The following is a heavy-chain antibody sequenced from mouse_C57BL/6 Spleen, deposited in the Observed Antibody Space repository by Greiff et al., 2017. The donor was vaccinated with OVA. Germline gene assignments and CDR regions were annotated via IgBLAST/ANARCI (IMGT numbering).Heavy chain of an antibody. Sequence: QVQLKQPGAELVRPGSSVKLSCKASGYTFTSYWMDWVKQRPGQGLEWIGNIYPSDSETHYNQKFKDKATLTVDKSSSTAYMQLSSLTSEDSAVYYCARSDYEGYYAMDYWGQGTSVTVSS. CDR1: GYTFTSYW. J-gene: IGHJ4*01. CDR2: IYPSDSET. CDR3: ARSDYEGYYAMDY. V-gene: IGHV1-61*01. D-gene: IGHD2-4*01.